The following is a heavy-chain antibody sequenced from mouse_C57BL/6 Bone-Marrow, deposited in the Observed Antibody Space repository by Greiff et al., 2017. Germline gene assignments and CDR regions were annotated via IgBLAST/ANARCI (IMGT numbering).Heavy chain of an antibody. CDR3: ARSTNYFDY. V-gene: IGHV1-81*01. CDR1: GYTFTSYG. CDR2: IYPRSGNT. Sequence: VKLVESGAELARPGASVKLSCKASGYTFTSYGISWVKQRTGQGLEWIGEIYPRSGNTYYNEKFKGKATLTADKSSSTAYMVLRSLTSEDSAVYFCARSTNYFDYWGQGTTLTVSS. J-gene: IGHJ2*01.